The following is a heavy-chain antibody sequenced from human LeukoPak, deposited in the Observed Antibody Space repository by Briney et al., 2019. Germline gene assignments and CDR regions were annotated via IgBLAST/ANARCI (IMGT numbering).Heavy chain of an antibody. CDR1: GDSISNYY. V-gene: IGHV4-59*01. CDR2: IYYSGST. CDR3: ARNIAAAGPGY. J-gene: IGHJ4*02. Sequence: SETLSLTCTVSGDSISNYYWNWIRQPPGKRLEWIGYIYYSGSTNYNPSLKSRVTISVDTSRNEFSLNLRSVTAADTAVYYCARNIAAAGPGYWGQGTLVTVSS. D-gene: IGHD6-13*01.